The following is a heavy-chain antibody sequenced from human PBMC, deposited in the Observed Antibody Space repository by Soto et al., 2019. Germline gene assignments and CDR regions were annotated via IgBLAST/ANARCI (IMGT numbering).Heavy chain of an antibody. J-gene: IGHJ6*02. Sequence: PGGSLRLSCAASGFTVSSNYMSWVRQAPGKGLEWVSVIYSGGSTYYADSVKGRFTISRDNSKNTLYLQMNSLRAEDTAVYYCARGLDIVVVDHYGMDVWGQGTTVTVSS. CDR3: ARGLDIVVVDHYGMDV. D-gene: IGHD2-15*01. CDR2: IYSGGST. CDR1: GFTVSSNY. V-gene: IGHV3-66*01.